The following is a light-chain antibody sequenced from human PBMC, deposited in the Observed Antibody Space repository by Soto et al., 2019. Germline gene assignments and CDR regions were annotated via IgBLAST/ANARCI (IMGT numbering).Light chain of an antibody. CDR2: GVT. V-gene: IGLV2-14*01. CDR3: SSYTSASTLLYL. Sequence: QSALTQPASVSGSPGQSITISCTGTSSDVGGYNYVSWYQQHPGIAPKLLIYGVTNRPSGVSTRFSRSKSGNTASLTISGLQAEDDADYHCSSYTSASTLLYLFGTGTKVTVL. CDR1: SSDVGGYNY. J-gene: IGLJ1*01.